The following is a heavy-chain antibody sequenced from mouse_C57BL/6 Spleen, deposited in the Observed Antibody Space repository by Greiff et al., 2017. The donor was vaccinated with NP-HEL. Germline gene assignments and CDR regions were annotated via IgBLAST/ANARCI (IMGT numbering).Heavy chain of an antibody. CDR1: GYTFTSYW. V-gene: IGHV1-50*01. Sequence: VQLQQPGAELVKPGASVKLSCKASGYTFTSYWMQWVKQRPGQGLEWIGEIDPSDSYTNYNQKFKGKATLTVDTSSSTAYMQLSSLTSEDSAVYYCARYATTVYAMDYWGQGTSVTVSS. CDR3: ARYATTVYAMDY. D-gene: IGHD1-1*01. J-gene: IGHJ4*01. CDR2: IDPSDSYT.